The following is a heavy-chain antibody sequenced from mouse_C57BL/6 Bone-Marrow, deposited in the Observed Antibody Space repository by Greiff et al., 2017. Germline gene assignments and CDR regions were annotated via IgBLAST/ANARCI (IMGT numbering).Heavy chain of an antibody. Sequence: VKVVESGAELVKPGASVKMSCKASGYTFTTYPIEWMKQNHGKSLEWIGNFHPYNDDTKYNEKFKGKATLTVEKSSSTVYLELSRLTSDDSAVYYCARHDGYYDYFDYWGQGTTLTVSS. D-gene: IGHD2-3*01. CDR2: FHPYNDDT. CDR1: GYTFTTYP. V-gene: IGHV1-47*01. J-gene: IGHJ2*01. CDR3: ARHDGYYDYFDY.